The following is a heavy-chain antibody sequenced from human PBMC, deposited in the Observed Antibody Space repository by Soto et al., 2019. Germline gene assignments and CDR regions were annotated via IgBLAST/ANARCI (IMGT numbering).Heavy chain of an antibody. D-gene: IGHD6-19*01. J-gene: IGHJ6*02. CDR2: IYYSGST. V-gene: IGHV4-59*01. Sequence: SETLSLTCTVSGGSISSYYWSWIRQPPGKGLEWIGYIYYSGSTNYNPSLKSRVTISVDTSKNQFSLKLSSVTAADTAVYYCATTSSGWYVLDYYYYGMDVWGQGNTVTVSS. CDR3: ATTSSGWYVLDYYYYGMDV. CDR1: GGSISSYY.